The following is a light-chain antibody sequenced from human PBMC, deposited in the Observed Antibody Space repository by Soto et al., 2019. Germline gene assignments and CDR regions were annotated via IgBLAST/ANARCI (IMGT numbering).Light chain of an antibody. CDR1: SSNIGSNT. CDR2: SNN. CDR3: AAWDDSLNGYV. V-gene: IGLV1-44*01. Sequence: QSVLTQPPSASGTPGQRVTISCSGSSSNIGSNTVNWNQQLPGTAPKLLIYSNNQRPSGVPDRFSGSKSGTSASLAISGLQSGDEADYYCAAWDDSLNGYVFGTGTKLTVL. J-gene: IGLJ1*01.